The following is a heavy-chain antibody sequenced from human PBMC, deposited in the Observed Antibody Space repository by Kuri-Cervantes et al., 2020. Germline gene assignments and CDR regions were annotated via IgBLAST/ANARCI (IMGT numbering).Heavy chain of an antibody. Sequence: LRLSCAVSGGSISSGGYSWSWIRQPPGKGLEWIGYIYHSGSTYYNPSLKSRVTMSVDTSKNQFSLKLSSVTAADTAVYYCARGYRGLLTYYFDYWGQGTLVTVSS. CDR3: ARGYRGLLTYYFDY. J-gene: IGHJ4*02. CDR1: GGSISSGGYS. V-gene: IGHV4-30-2*01. D-gene: IGHD1-26*01. CDR2: IYHSGST.